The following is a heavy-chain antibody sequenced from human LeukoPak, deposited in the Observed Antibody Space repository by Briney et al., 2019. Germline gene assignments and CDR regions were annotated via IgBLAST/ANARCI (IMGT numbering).Heavy chain of an antibody. J-gene: IGHJ4*02. CDR2: IQYDGSEI. CDR1: GLMFSTSG. CDR3: ARESGAAKIGQMLNY. D-gene: IGHD3-10*02. Sequence: GGSLRLSCAASGLMFSTSGMHWVRQAPGKGLEWVAFIQYDGSEIYYADSLKGRFTISRDNSKNTLYLQMNSLRAEDTAVFYCARESGAAKIGQMLNYWGQGTLVTVSS. V-gene: IGHV3-30*02.